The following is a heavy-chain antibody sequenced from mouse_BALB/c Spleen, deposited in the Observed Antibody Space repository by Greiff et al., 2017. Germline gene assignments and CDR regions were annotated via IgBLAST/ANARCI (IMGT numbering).Heavy chain of an antibody. Sequence: EVKLQESGPSLVKPSQTLSLTCSVTGDSITSCYWNWIRKFPGNNLEYMGYISYSGSTYYNPSLKSRISITRDTSKNQYYLQLNSVTTEDTATYYCARSARSGSVDYWGQGTSVTVSS. CDR3: ARSARSGSVDY. D-gene: IGHD1-3*01. CDR2: ISYSGST. J-gene: IGHJ4*01. CDR1: GDSITSCY. V-gene: IGHV3-8*02.